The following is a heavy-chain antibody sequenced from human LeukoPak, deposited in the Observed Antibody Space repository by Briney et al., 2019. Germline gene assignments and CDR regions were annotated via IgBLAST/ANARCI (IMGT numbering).Heavy chain of an antibody. CDR2: INWDSGYI. CDR1: GFTFEGCG. D-gene: IGHD2-8*01. Sequence: GRSLRLSCAASGFTFEGCGMDWVRHAPGKGMEWVSSINWDSGYIKYADSVRGRLTISRDNAKISLYLQMNSLKPGDTALYFCAKEGSVCRNGICRYFDYWGQGTPVTVSS. J-gene: IGHJ4*02. V-gene: IGHV3-9*01. CDR3: AKEGSVCRNGICRYFDY.